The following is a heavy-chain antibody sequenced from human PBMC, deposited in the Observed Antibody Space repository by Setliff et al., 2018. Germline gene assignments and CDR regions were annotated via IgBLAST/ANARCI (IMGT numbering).Heavy chain of an antibody. J-gene: IGHJ3*01. CDR3: VRDAGDGYGVDAYAGGGFDF. V-gene: IGHV4-38-2*02. Sequence: KASETLSLTCAVSGSAISSGHYWGWIRQPPGKGLEWIGSFRPSGKTYYNPSLNSRVTISVDTSKKQFSPKVTSVTAADTAVYYCVRDAGDGYGVDAYAGGGFDFWGQGTMVTVSS. CDR2: FRPSGKT. CDR1: GSAISSGHY. D-gene: IGHD4-17*01.